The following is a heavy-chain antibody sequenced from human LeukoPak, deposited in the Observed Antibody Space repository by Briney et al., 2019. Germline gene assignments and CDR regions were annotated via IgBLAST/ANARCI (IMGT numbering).Heavy chain of an antibody. V-gene: IGHV3-48*03. CDR1: GFTFSSYE. J-gene: IGHJ6*02. Sequence: GGSLRLSCAASGFTFSSYEMTWVRQAPGSGLEWLSYISPSGSTMSYADSVKGRFTISRDSAKNSLYLQMDSLRAEDTAVYYCARLSYFGSTVYGMDVWGQGTTVTVSS. D-gene: IGHD3-10*01. CDR2: ISPSGSTM. CDR3: ARLSYFGSTVYGMDV.